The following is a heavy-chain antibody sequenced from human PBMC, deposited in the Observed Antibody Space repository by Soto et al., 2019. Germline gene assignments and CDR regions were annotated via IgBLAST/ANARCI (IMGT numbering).Heavy chain of an antibody. Sequence: PGGSLRLSCAASGFTFNNYGMHWVRQAPGKGLEWVAVIWYDGSNKYYADSVKGRFTISRDNSKNTLYLQMNSLRAEDTAVYYCARELDYAQDFDYWGQGTLVTVSS. D-gene: IGHD4-17*01. V-gene: IGHV3-33*01. CDR1: GFTFNNYG. J-gene: IGHJ4*02. CDR3: ARELDYAQDFDY. CDR2: IWYDGSNK.